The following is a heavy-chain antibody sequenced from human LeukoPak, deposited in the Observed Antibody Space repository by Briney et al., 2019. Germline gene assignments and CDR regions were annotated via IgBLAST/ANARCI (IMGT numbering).Heavy chain of an antibody. Sequence: SETLSLTCTVSGGSISPYYWSWVRQPPGKGLEWIGYVYYGGSTNYNPSLKSRVTMSVGTSKNQFSLKLSSVTAADTAVYYCARYDWGKYFDYWGQGTQVTVSS. CDR3: ARYDWGKYFDY. V-gene: IGHV4-59*01. CDR2: VYYGGST. CDR1: GGSISPYY. J-gene: IGHJ4*02. D-gene: IGHD3-16*01.